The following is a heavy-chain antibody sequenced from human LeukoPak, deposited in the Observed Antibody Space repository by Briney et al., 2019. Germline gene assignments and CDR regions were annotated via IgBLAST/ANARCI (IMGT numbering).Heavy chain of an antibody. Sequence: ASVKVSCKASGYTFTGYYMHWVRQAPGQGLEWMGWISAYNGNTNYAQKLQGRVSMTTDTSTSTAYMELRSLRSDDTAVYHCARDLGYDSSGYYFDFWGQGTLVTVSS. D-gene: IGHD3-22*01. V-gene: IGHV1-18*04. J-gene: IGHJ4*02. CDR3: ARDLGYDSSGYYFDF. CDR1: GYTFTGYY. CDR2: ISAYNGNT.